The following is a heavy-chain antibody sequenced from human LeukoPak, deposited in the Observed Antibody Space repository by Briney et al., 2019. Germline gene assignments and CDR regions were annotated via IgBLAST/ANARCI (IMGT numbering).Heavy chain of an antibody. J-gene: IGHJ4*02. V-gene: IGHV4-34*01. D-gene: IGHD3-22*01. CDR3: ARPDSSGYSFDY. Sequence: SETLSLTCAVYGGSFSGYYWSWIRQPPGKGLEWIGEVNHSGSTNYNPSLKSRVTISVDTSKNQFSLKLSSVTAADTAVYYCARPDSSGYSFDYWGQGTLVTVSS. CDR2: VNHSGST. CDR1: GGSFSGYY.